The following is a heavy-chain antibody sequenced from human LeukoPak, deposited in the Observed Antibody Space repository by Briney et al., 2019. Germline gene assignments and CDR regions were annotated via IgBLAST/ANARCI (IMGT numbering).Heavy chain of an antibody. J-gene: IGHJ3*02. CDR2: IYTRGST. D-gene: IGHD2-15*01. CDR3: ARGRYCSADICSGGDAFDI. Sequence: PSETLSLTCTVSGDSISGYYWSWIRQPAGKGLEWIGRIYTRGSTNYNPSLKSRVTMSVDTSKNQFSLKLSSVTAADTAVYYCARGRYCSADICSGGDAFDIWGQGTMVSVSS. CDR1: GDSISGYY. V-gene: IGHV4-4*07.